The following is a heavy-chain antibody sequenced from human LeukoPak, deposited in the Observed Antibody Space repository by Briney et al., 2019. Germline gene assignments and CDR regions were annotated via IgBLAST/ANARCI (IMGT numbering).Heavy chain of an antibody. CDR3: ASPLMATIRGGAFDI. D-gene: IGHD5-24*01. V-gene: IGHV3-21*01. J-gene: IGHJ3*02. CDR2: ISSSSSYI. CDR1: GFTFSSYS. Sequence: GGSLRLSCAASGFTFSSYSMNWVRQAPGKGLEWVSSISSSSSYIYYADSVKGRFTISRDNAKNSLYLQMNSLRAEDTAVYYCASPLMATIRGGAFDIWGQGTMVTVSS.